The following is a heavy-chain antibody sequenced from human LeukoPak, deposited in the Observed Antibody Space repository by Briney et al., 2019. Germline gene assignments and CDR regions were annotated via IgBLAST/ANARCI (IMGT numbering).Heavy chain of an antibody. V-gene: IGHV3-7*01. CDR1: GFTFSHYW. Sequence: PGGTLRLSCVASGFTFSHYWMTWYRQAPGKGLEWVANLNQDGSVQLYGDSVRGRFTISRDNAKNSVYIQMNSMRVEDTGMYYCARDHNVADVWGQGTMVTVSS. J-gene: IGHJ3*01. D-gene: IGHD2-8*01. CDR3: ARDHNVADV. CDR2: LNQDGSVQ.